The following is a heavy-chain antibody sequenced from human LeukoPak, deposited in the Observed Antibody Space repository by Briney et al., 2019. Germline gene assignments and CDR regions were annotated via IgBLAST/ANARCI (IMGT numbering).Heavy chain of an antibody. CDR3: ASDRDYYDSSGYLFDY. D-gene: IGHD3-22*01. CDR1: GFTLSRYW. Sequence: GESLRLSCAASGFTLSRYWMSWVRQAPGKGLEWVANIKQDGSEKYYVDSVKGRFTISRDNAKNSLYLQMNSLRAEDTAVYYCASDRDYYDSSGYLFDYWGQGTLVTVSS. CDR2: IKQDGSEK. J-gene: IGHJ4*02. V-gene: IGHV3-7*01.